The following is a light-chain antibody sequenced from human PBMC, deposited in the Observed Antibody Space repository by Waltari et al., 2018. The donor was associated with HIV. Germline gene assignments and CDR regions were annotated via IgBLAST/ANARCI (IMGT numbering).Light chain of an antibody. J-gene: IGLJ2*01. V-gene: IGLV2-23*02. CDR2: EVT. CDR1: SSDVGNYDL. Sequence: QSALTQPASVSGSPGQSITISCTGASSDVGNYDLASWYQHLPGKAPKHMIYEVTKRPSGVSNRFSGSQSGDTASLTISGLQTDDEADYYCCTFAGSSTPVVFGGGTKLTVL. CDR3: CTFAGSSTPVV.